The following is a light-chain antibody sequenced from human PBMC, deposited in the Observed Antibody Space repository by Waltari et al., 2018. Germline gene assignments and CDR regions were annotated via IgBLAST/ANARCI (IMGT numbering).Light chain of an antibody. J-gene: IGKJ4*01. Sequence: EIVLTQSPATLSLSPGERATVSCRASQSVRSNLAWYQQNPGQAPRLLIYDASNRATGFPARFSGSGSGTDFTLTISSLEPEDVAVYYCQQYYITPLSFGGGTKVEIK. CDR2: DAS. CDR1: QSVRSN. V-gene: IGKV3-11*01. CDR3: QQYYITPLS.